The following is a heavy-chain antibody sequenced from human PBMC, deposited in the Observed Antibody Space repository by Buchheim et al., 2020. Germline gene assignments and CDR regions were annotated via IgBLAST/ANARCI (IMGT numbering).Heavy chain of an antibody. Sequence: QVQLQESGPGLVKPSETLSLTCTASGGSISSYYWSWIRQPPGKGLEWIGYIYYSGSTNYNPSLKSRVTIPVDTSKNQFSLKLSSVTAADTAVYYCARGPLYYDFWSGSTYYYYGMDVWGQGTT. D-gene: IGHD3-3*01. CDR1: GGSISSYY. V-gene: IGHV4-59*01. J-gene: IGHJ6*02. CDR3: ARGPLYYDFWSGSTYYYYGMDV. CDR2: IYYSGST.